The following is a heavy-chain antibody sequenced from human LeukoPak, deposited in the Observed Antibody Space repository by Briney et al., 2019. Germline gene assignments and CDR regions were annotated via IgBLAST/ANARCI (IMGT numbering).Heavy chain of an antibody. V-gene: IGHV4-39*01. CDR3: ARHVYVAAAPDY. CDR1: GGSISSSSYY. D-gene: IGHD6-13*01. CDR2: IYYSGST. J-gene: IGHJ4*02. Sequence: SETLSLTCTVSGGSISSSSYYWGWIRQPPGKGLEWIGSIYYSGSTYYNPSLKSRVTISVDTSKSLFSLKLSSVTAADTAVYYCARHVYVAAAPDYWGQGTLVTVSS.